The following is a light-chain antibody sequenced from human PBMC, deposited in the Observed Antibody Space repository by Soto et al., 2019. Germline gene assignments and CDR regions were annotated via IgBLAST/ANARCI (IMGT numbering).Light chain of an antibody. J-gene: IGKJ1*01. CDR3: QHYVTSPTT. CDR1: QYIGSN. V-gene: IGKV3-20*01. Sequence: VMTPSPATRSVSPGEGATLSGRASQYIGSNLAWYQQKPGQDPRLLIFGASIRVKGIPDRFIGSGSGTDFTLTISRLEPEDFAVYYCQHYVTSPTTCAQGTKV. CDR2: GAS.